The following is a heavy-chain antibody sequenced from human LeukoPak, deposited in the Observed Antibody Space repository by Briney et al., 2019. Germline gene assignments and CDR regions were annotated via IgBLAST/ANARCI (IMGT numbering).Heavy chain of an antibody. CDR1: GYTFTGYY. CDR3: ARTRGGYSYGYPGYFQH. CDR2: INPNSGGT. Sequence: GASVKVSCKASGYTFTGYYMHWVRQAPGQGLEWMGWINPNSGGTNYAQKFQGRVTMTRDTSITTAYMELSRLTPDDTAVYYCARTRGGYSYGYPGYFQHWGQGTLVTVSS. J-gene: IGHJ1*01. V-gene: IGHV1-2*02. D-gene: IGHD5-18*01.